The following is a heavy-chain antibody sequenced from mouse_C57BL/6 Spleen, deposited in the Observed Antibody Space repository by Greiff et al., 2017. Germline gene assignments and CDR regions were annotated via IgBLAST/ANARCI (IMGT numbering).Heavy chain of an antibody. CDR1: GYTFTTYP. V-gene: IGHV1-47*01. D-gene: IGHD1-1*01. CDR3: ARGIYYYGSSSYAMDY. Sequence: QVHVKQSGAELVKPGASVKMSCKASGYTFTTYPIEWMKQNHGKSLEWIGNFHPYNDDTKYNEKFKGKATLTVEKSSSTVYLELSRLTSDDSAVYYCARGIYYYGSSSYAMDYWGQGTSVTVSS. CDR2: FHPYNDDT. J-gene: IGHJ4*01.